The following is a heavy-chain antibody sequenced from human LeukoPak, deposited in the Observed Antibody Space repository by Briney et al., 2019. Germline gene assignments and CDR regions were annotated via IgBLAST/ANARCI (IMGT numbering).Heavy chain of an antibody. CDR3: ARGIGGYDTDFDY. D-gene: IGHD5-12*01. J-gene: IGHJ4*02. Sequence: SETLSLTCAVSGGSISSGGYSWSWIRQPPGKGLEWIGYIYCSGSTYYNPSLKSRVTISVDTSKNQFSLKLSSVTAADTAVYYCARGIGGYDTDFDYWGQGTLVTVST. CDR1: GGSISSGGYS. V-gene: IGHV4-30-4*07. CDR2: IYCSGST.